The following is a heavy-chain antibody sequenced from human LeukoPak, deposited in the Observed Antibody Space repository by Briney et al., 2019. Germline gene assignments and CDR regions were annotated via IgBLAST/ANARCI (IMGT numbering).Heavy chain of an antibody. Sequence: ASVKVSCKASGYTFTGYYMHWVRQAPGQGLEWMGWINPNSGGTNYAQKFQGRVTMTRGTSISTAYMELSRLRSDDTAVYYCARHYYDILTGYHFDYWGQGTLVTVSS. CDR2: INPNSGGT. V-gene: IGHV1-2*02. CDR3: ARHYYDILTGYHFDY. D-gene: IGHD3-9*01. J-gene: IGHJ4*02. CDR1: GYTFTGYY.